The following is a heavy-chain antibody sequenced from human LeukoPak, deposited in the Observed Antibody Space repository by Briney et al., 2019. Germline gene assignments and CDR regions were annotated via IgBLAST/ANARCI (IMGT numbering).Heavy chain of an antibody. D-gene: IGHD6-6*01. Sequence: PSETLSLTCTVSGGSISSGGYYWSWIRQHPGKGLEWIGYIYYSGSTYYNPSLKSRVTISVDTSKNQFSLKLSSVTAADTAVYYCARERAARPPVGGFDPWGQGTLVTVSS. CDR2: IYYSGST. CDR1: GGSISSGGYY. J-gene: IGHJ5*02. CDR3: ARERAARPPVGGFDP. V-gene: IGHV4-31*03.